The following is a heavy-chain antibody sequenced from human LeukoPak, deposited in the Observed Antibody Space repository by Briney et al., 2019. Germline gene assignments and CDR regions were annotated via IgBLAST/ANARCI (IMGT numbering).Heavy chain of an antibody. V-gene: IGHV4-4*02. D-gene: IGHD3-3*01. CDR2: MYLSGTT. Sequence: SETLSLTCTVSGDSINSLDLWSWVRQPPGKGLEWIGEMYLSGTTHSNPSVKSRVTISIDTSKNQFSLKLSSVTAADTAVYYCARDTRDRSDFWSGYYYYYYGMDVWGQGTTVTVSS. CDR1: GDSINSLDL. J-gene: IGHJ6*02. CDR3: ARDTRDRSDFWSGYYYYYYGMDV.